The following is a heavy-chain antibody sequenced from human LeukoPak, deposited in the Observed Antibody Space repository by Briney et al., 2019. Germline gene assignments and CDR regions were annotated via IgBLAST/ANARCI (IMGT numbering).Heavy chain of an antibody. CDR1: GGSISSSNW. J-gene: IGHJ5*02. CDR2: IYHSGST. D-gene: IGHD6-13*01. CDR3: ARRRYIAAAGTNWFDP. V-gene: IGHV4-4*02. Sequence: PSETLSLTCAVSGGSISSSNWWSWVRQPPGKGLEWIGEIYHSGSTNYNPSLKSRVTISVDKSKNQFSLKLSSVTAADTAVYYCARRRYIAAAGTNWFDPWGQGTLVTVSS.